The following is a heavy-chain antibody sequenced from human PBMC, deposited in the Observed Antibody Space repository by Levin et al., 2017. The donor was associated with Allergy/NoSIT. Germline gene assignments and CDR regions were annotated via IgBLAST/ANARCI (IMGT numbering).Heavy chain of an antibody. CDR3: AKDLTDPVDSYGDYAQYFQH. CDR1: GFTFSSYA. D-gene: IGHD4-17*01. Sequence: GESLKISCAASGFTFSSYAMSWVRQAPGKGLEWVSAISGSGGSTYYADSVKGRFTISRDNSKNTLYLQMNSLRAEDTAVYYCAKDLTDPVDSYGDYAQYFQHWGQGTLVTVSS. CDR2: ISGSGGST. V-gene: IGHV3-23*01. J-gene: IGHJ1*01.